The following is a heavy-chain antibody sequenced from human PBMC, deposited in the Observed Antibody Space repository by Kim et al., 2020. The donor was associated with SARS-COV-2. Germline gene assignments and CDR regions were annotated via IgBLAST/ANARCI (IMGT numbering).Heavy chain of an antibody. CDR2: INHSGST. J-gene: IGHJ4*02. CDR3: ARGLSGRPIDY. Sequence: SQTLSLTCAVYGGSFSGYYWSWIRQPPGKGLEWIGEINHSGSTNYNPSLKSRVTISVDTSKNQFSLKLSSVTAADTAVYYCARGLSGRPIDYWGQGTLVTVSS. V-gene: IGHV4-34*01. CDR1: GGSFSGYY. D-gene: IGHD2-15*01.